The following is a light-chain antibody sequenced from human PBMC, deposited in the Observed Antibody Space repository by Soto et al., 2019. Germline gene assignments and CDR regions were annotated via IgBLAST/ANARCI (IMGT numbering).Light chain of an antibody. V-gene: IGKV2-30*02. CDR3: MQGTHWPWT. Sequence: DVVMTQSPLSLPVTLGQPASISCRSSQSLIHSDGNTYLDWFQQRPGQSPRRLIYKISDRDSGGPERFGGSGSGTDFTLKISRVEAEDVGVYYCMQGTHWPWTFGQGTEVEIK. CDR2: KIS. J-gene: IGKJ1*01. CDR1: QSLIHSDGNTY.